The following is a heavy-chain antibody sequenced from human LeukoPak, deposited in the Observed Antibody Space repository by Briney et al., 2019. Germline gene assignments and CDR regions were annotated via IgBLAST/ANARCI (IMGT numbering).Heavy chain of an antibody. Sequence: PSQTLSLTCTVSGGSISSGGYYWSWARQHPGKGLEWVGYIYYSGSTYYNPSLKSRVTISVDTSKNQFSLKLSSVTAADTAVYYCARAPSDYGDYAGADAFDIWGQGTMVTVSS. J-gene: IGHJ3*02. CDR2: IYYSGST. D-gene: IGHD4-17*01. CDR1: GGSISSGGYY. CDR3: ARAPSDYGDYAGADAFDI. V-gene: IGHV4-31*03.